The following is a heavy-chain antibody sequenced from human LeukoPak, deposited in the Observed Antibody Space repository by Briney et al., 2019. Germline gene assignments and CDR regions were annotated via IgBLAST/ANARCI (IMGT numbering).Heavy chain of an antibody. CDR1: TFIFSDYA. J-gene: IGHJ4*02. Sequence: PGGSLRLSCAASTFIFSDYAMTWVRQAPGKGLEWVSTISGGGDATYYAHSVKGRFAVSRDNSKNTLYLQMNSLRAEDTAVYYCAKDGIVGAGDYWGQGTLVTVSS. D-gene: IGHD1-26*01. CDR3: AKDGIVGAGDY. V-gene: IGHV3-23*01. CDR2: ISGGGDAT.